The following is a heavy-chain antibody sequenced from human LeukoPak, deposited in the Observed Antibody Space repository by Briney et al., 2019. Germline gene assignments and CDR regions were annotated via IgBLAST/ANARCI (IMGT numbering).Heavy chain of an antibody. Sequence: GASVKVSCKASGYTFTGYCMHWVRQAPGQGLEWMGWINPNSGGTNYAQKFQGRVTMTRDTSISTAYMELSRLRSDDTAVYYCARSPPQLRFLEWLPYNWFDPWGQGTLVTVSS. J-gene: IGHJ5*02. CDR2: INPNSGGT. CDR1: GYTFTGYC. V-gene: IGHV1-2*02. CDR3: ARSPPQLRFLEWLPYNWFDP. D-gene: IGHD3-3*01.